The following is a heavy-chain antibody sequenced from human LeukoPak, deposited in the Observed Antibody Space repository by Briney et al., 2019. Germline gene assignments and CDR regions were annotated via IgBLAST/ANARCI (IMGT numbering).Heavy chain of an antibody. Sequence: GRSLRLSCAASGFTFRSYAMHWVRQAPGKGLEGVAVISYDSINKYYADSVKGRFTISRDNSKNTLYLQMNSLRAEDTAVYYCAKSGGYDSADYWGQGTLVTVSS. CDR3: AKSGGYDSADY. V-gene: IGHV3-30*18. CDR1: GFTFRSYA. CDR2: ISYDSINK. D-gene: IGHD5-12*01. J-gene: IGHJ4*02.